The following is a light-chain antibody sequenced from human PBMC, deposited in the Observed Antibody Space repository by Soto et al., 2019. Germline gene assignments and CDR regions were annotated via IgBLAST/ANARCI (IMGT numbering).Light chain of an antibody. CDR2: YAS. Sequence: EIAVTQSPATLSLSPGMRATLSCRASQHISTNLAWYQQKPGQAPRLLIYYASTRATGIPDRFSGSGSGTEFTLTISSLQSEDFAVYYCQQYNNWPPNTFGQGTRL. CDR1: QHISTN. CDR3: QQYNNWPPNT. V-gene: IGKV3-15*01. J-gene: IGKJ5*01.